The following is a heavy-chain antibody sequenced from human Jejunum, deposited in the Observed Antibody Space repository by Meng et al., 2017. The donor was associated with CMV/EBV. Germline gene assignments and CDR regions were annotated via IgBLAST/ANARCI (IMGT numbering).Heavy chain of an antibody. Sequence: SGGSFTSSNDYWGWIRQPPGKRLEWIGNIYYSGTTYYNPSLKSRGTISVDTSKNQFSLKLSSVTAADTAVYYCTRGLGSYGSRIDYWGQGTLVTVSS. CDR2: IYYSGTT. D-gene: IGHD5-18*01. V-gene: IGHV4-39*07. CDR1: GGSFTSSNDY. CDR3: TRGLGSYGSRIDY. J-gene: IGHJ4*02.